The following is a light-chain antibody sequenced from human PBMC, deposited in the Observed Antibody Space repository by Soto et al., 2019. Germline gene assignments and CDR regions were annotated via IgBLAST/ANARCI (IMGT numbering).Light chain of an antibody. CDR2: GAS. Sequence: EMMLPQSPGTLSLSPGERATLSCRTSQSVPSSDLAWYQQKPGQAPRLLIYGASSRATGIPDRFSGSGSGTDFTLTISRMEPEDFAVYYCQHYGSPLSTFGQGTKVDIK. CDR1: QSVPSSD. CDR3: QHYGSPLST. V-gene: IGKV3-20*01. J-gene: IGKJ1*01.